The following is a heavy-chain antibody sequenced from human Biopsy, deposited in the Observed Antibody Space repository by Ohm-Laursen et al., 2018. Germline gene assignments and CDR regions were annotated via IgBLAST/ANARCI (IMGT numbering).Heavy chain of an antibody. Sequence: GTLSLTCTVSGGSISDSTYHWGWIRQSPGKGLEWIGNIYYSGNTDYSPSLKSRVTISVDTSNNQFSLKLRSVTAADTAVCYCARQVDFWSGYVDYWGQGTLVAVSS. V-gene: IGHV4-39*01. CDR1: GGSISDSTYH. CDR3: ARQVDFWSGYVDY. J-gene: IGHJ4*02. CDR2: IYYSGNT. D-gene: IGHD3-3*01.